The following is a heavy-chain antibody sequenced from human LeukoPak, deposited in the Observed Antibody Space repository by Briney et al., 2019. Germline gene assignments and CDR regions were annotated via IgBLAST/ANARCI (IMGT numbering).Heavy chain of an antibody. CDR2: IYYNGDT. V-gene: IGHV4-39*01. CDR3: VRHRRYNTGSEEFDL. Sequence: PSETLSLTCTVSGGSVSNSDYYGGSIRQPPGKGLEWIGSIYYNGDTYYNPSLKSRVTISIDTSKNLFSLILISVTAADTAVYYCVRHRRYNTGSEEFDLWGRGTLLTVSS. D-gene: IGHD2-8*02. CDR1: GGSVSNSDYY. J-gene: IGHJ4*02.